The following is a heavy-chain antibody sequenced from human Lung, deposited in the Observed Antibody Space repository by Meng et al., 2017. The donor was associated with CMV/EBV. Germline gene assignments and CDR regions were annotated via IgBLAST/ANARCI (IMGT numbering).Heavy chain of an antibody. CDR3: VRDILRVGITYYFDY. Sequence: SCAASGFPFSNYYMSWIRLAPGKGLEWISYISGDGSDLFYGDSVRGRFTISRDNAKNSLYLQINSLRVEDTAVYYCVRDILRVGITYYFDYWGQETLVTVSS. CDR1: GFPFSNYY. V-gene: IGHV3-11*04. CDR2: ISGDGSDL. J-gene: IGHJ4*02. D-gene: IGHD1-26*01.